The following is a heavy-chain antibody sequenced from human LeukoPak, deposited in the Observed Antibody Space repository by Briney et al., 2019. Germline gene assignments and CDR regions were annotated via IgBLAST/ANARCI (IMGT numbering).Heavy chain of an antibody. D-gene: IGHD3-22*01. Sequence: SETLSLACTVSGGSISSYYWSWIRQSPGKGLEWIGYIYYSGSTDYNPSLKSRVTISVDTSKNQFSLKLSSVTAADTAVHYCARVRVSSGHHPWYFDYWGQGTLVTVTS. CDR3: ARVRVSSGHHPWYFDY. CDR1: GGSISSYY. J-gene: IGHJ4*02. CDR2: IYYSGST. V-gene: IGHV4-59*01.